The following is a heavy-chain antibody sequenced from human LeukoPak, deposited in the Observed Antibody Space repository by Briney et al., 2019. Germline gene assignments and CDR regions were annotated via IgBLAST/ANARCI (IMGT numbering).Heavy chain of an antibody. CDR1: GFTFNIYG. CDR2: ISGGGENT. Sequence: GGSLRLSCAASGFTFNIYGMSGVRQAPGKGLEWVSTISGGGENTHYADSVKGRFTVSRDNSKNTMYLQMNNLRGDDTALYYCTKDVGPGYDWFDPWGQGTQVTVSS. J-gene: IGHJ5*02. D-gene: IGHD1-1*01. CDR3: TKDVGPGYDWFDP. V-gene: IGHV3-23*01.